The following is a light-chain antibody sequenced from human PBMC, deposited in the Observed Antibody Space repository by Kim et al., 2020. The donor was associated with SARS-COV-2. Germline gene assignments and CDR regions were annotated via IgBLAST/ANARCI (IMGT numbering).Light chain of an antibody. CDR3: NSRDSSGHLYV. Sequence: SSELTQDPAVSVALGQTVRITCQGDSLRTYYASWYQQKPGQAPLLVIYGKNNRPSGIPDRFSGSSSGNTASLTITGAQAEDEADYYCNSRDSSGHLYVFGTGTKVTVL. CDR1: SLRTYY. CDR2: GKN. J-gene: IGLJ1*01. V-gene: IGLV3-19*01.